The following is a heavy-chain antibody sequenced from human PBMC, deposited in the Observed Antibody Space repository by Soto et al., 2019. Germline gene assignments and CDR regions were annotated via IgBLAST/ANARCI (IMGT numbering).Heavy chain of an antibody. V-gene: IGHV1-3*01. Sequence: KFQGRVTITRDTSASTAYMELSSLRSEDTAVYYCARNSGYYIRFDYWGQGTLVTVSS. J-gene: IGHJ4*02. CDR3: ARNSGYYIRFDY. D-gene: IGHD3-22*01.